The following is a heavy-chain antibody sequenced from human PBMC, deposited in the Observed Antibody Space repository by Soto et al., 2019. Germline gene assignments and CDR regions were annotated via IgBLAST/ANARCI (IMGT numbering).Heavy chain of an antibody. J-gene: IGHJ4*02. V-gene: IGHV4-59*01. Sequence: QVQLQESGPGLVKPSETLSLTCTVSGGSISSYYWSWIRQPPGKGLEWIGYIYYSGSTNYNPSLKSRVTSSVETAKNHFSLKASSVTAGDPAVDFCARRGNRYNYGDHWGQGTLVTVSS. D-gene: IGHD3-16*01. CDR1: GGSISSYY. CDR3: ARRGNRYNYGDH. CDR2: IYYSGST.